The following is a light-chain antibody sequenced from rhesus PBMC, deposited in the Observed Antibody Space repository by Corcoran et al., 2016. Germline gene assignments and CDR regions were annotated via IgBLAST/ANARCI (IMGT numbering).Light chain of an antibody. J-gene: IGKJ2*01. CDR1: QSVGSS. V-gene: IGKV3-53*01. CDR2: GAS. Sequence: QVILTQSPATLSLSPGERATLSCRASQSVGSSLAWYQQKPGQAPKLLIYGASNRATGIPDRFSGSGSGTEFTLTISSLEPEDFAVYYFQKCSRSPYSFGQGTKVEIK. CDR3: QKCSRSPYS.